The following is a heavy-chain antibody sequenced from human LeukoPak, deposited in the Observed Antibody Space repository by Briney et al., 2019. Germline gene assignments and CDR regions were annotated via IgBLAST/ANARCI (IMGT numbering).Heavy chain of an antibody. D-gene: IGHD4-17*01. Sequence: GESLKISCKGSGYSFATYWIGWVRQMPGKGLEWMGIIYPGDSDTIYSPSFQGQVTISADKSINTVNLQWRSLKASDTAMYYCAIGGYGDHAPFDYWGQGTLVTVSS. CDR1: GYSFATYW. J-gene: IGHJ4*02. CDR2: IYPGDSDT. CDR3: AIGGYGDHAPFDY. V-gene: IGHV5-51*01.